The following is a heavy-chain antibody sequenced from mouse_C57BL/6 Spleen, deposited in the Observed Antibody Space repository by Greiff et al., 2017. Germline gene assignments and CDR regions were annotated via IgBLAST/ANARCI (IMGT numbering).Heavy chain of an antibody. D-gene: IGHD4-1*01. Sequence: DVQLQESGPELVKPGASVKISCKASGYSFTGYYMNWVKQSPEKSLEWIGEINPSTGGTTYNQKFKAKATLTVDKSSSTAYMQLKSLTSEDSAVYYCARGGELGRKGYYFDYWGQGTTLTVSS. CDR1: GYSFTGYY. J-gene: IGHJ2*01. V-gene: IGHV1-42*01. CDR2: INPSTGGT. CDR3: ARGGELGRKGYYFDY.